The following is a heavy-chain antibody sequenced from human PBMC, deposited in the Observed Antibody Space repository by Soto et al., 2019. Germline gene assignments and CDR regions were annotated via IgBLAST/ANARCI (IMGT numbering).Heavy chain of an antibody. CDR1: GYTFSTYG. J-gene: IGHJ5*02. V-gene: IGHV1-18*01. CDR2: IGADNGDT. Sequence: QVQLVQSGAEVKKPGASVKVSCKASGYTFSTYGFSWVRQAPGQGLEWMGWIGADNGDTNYAQNFQGRVTMTTDTSTTTSYMELKSLTSDDTGVYFCARGWKGAEGFDPWGQGTLVTVSS. CDR3: ARGWKGAEGFDP. D-gene: IGHD1-1*01.